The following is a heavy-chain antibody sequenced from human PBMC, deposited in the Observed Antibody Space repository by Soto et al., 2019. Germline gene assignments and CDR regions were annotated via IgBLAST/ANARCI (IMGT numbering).Heavy chain of an antibody. V-gene: IGHV4-39*07. J-gene: IGHJ5*02. Sequence: SETLSLTCSVSGGSISSRSYSWGWIRQPPGEGLEWIGTFYYSENTYYNPSLKSRVSISVDTSKNQFSLKVSSVTAADTAVYYCARVPDRWGQGTLVTVSS. CDR2: FYYSENT. CDR3: ARVPDR. D-gene: IGHD2-2*01. CDR1: GGSISSRSYS.